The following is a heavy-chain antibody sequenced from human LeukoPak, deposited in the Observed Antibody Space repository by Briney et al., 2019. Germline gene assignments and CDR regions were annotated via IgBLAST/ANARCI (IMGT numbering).Heavy chain of an antibody. CDR2: IRSKAYGGTT. J-gene: IGHJ4*02. CDR3: TRKATDYYDSSGPSAY. Sequence: GGSLRLSCTASGLTFGDYAMSWFRQAPWKGLEWVAFIRSKAYGGTTEYAASVKGRFTISRDDSKSIAYLQMNSLKTEDTAVYYCTRKATDYYDSSGPSAYWGQGTLVTVSS. D-gene: IGHD3-22*01. CDR1: GLTFGDYA. V-gene: IGHV3-49*03.